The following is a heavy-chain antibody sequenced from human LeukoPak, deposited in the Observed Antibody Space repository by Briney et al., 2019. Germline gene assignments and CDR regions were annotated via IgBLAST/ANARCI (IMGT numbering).Heavy chain of an antibody. CDR2: ISAYNGNT. CDR1: GYTFTGYY. CDR3: ARVNNYDFLSSFDY. V-gene: IGHV1-18*04. Sequence: EASVKVSCKASGYTFTGYYMHWVRQAPGQGLEWMGWISAYNGNTNYAQKLQGRVTMTTDTSTSTAYMELRSLRSDDTAVYYCARVNNYDFLSSFDYWGQGTLVTVSS. J-gene: IGHJ4*02. D-gene: IGHD3-3*01.